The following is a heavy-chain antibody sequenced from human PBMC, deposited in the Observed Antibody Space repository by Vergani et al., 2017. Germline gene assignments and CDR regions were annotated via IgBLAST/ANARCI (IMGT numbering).Heavy chain of an antibody. CDR3: ARGISQGSGG. CDR2: INWNGGST. V-gene: IGHV3-20*04. CDR1: GFTFSDYY. D-gene: IGHD3-10*01. J-gene: IGHJ4*02. Sequence: EVQLVESGGGLVKPGGSLRLSCAASGFTFSDYYMSWIRQAPGKGLEWVSGINWNGGSTGYADSVKGRFTISRDNAKNSLYLQMNSLRAEDTALYYCARGISQGSGGWGQGTLVTVSS.